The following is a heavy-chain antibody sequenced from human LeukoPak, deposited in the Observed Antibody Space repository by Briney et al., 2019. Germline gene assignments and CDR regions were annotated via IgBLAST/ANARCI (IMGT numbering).Heavy chain of an antibody. CDR3: AKDRGIISDY. Sequence: GGSLRLSCAASGFSFSSYGMHWVRQAPGKGLEWVAFIRYDVSNKYYADSVKGRFTISRDNSKNTLYLQMNSLRAEDTAVYYCAKDRGIISDYWGQGTLVTVSS. D-gene: IGHD3-10*01. CDR2: IRYDVSNK. V-gene: IGHV3-30*02. CDR1: GFSFSSYG. J-gene: IGHJ4*02.